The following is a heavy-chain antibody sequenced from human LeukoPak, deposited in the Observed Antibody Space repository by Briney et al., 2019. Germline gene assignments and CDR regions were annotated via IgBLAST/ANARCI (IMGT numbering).Heavy chain of an antibody. Sequence: GGSLRLSCTASGFIASSNYMSWVRQAPGKGLEWVSLIYSGGSTYYADSVMGRSTISRDKSNNTLYLQMNSLRAEDTAVYYCATGGRSRVAFESWGQGTLVTVSS. J-gene: IGHJ4*02. CDR1: GFIASSNY. CDR3: ATGGRSRVAFES. D-gene: IGHD2-15*01. V-gene: IGHV3-53*01. CDR2: IYSGGST.